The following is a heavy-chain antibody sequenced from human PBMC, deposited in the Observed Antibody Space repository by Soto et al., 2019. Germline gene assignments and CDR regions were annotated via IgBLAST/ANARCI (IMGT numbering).Heavy chain of an antibody. CDR3: ARESNLDWYFDL. Sequence: GASVKVSCKTSGYSFTDYFMHWVRQAPGQGLEWMGWINPKSGDTNYAQKFQGLVTMTGDTSISTVYMELSRLRSDDTAIYYCARESNLDWYFDLWGRGTLVTSPQ. J-gene: IGHJ2*01. D-gene: IGHD1-1*01. CDR2: INPKSGDT. V-gene: IGHV1-2*04. CDR1: GYSFTDYF.